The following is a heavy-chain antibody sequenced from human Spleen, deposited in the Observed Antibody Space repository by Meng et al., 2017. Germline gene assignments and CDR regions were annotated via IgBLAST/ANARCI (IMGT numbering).Heavy chain of an antibody. Sequence: GESLKISCAASGFTFRNYAMNWVRQAPGKGLEWVSLIYSGGSTYYADSVKGRFTISRDNSKNTLYLQMNSLRAEDTAVYYCASAVTPGYYYYGMDVWGQGTTVTVSS. CDR1: GFTFRNYA. D-gene: IGHD4-17*01. CDR3: ASAVTPGYYYYGMDV. V-gene: IGHV3-66*02. J-gene: IGHJ6*02. CDR2: IYSGGST.